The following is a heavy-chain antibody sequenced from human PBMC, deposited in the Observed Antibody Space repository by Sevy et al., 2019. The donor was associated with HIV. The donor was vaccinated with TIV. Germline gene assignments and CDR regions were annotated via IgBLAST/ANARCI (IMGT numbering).Heavy chain of an antibody. J-gene: IGHJ4*02. Sequence: SETLSLTCTVSGGSISSSSYYWGWIRQPPGKGLEWIGSIYYSGSTYYNPSLKSRVTISVDTSKNQFPLKLSSVTAADTAVYYGARWERGYYGSGSSVAFDYWGQGTLVTVSS. D-gene: IGHD3-10*01. V-gene: IGHV4-39*01. CDR2: IYYSGST. CDR3: ARWERGYYGSGSSVAFDY. CDR1: GGSISSSSYY.